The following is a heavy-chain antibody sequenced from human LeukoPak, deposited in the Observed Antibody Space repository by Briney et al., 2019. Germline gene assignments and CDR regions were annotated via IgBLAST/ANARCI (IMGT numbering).Heavy chain of an antibody. V-gene: IGHV4-38-2*01. D-gene: IGHD6-13*01. Sequence: SETLSLTCAVSSYSISSGYCWGWIRQPPRKGLEWIGSIYHNGNTYYNPSLKSRVTISVDTSKNEFSLKLSSVTAADTAVYYCARAYRSSWYLNWFDPWGQGTLVTVSS. CDR3: ARAYRSSWYLNWFDP. CDR2: IYHNGNT. CDR1: SYSISSGYC. J-gene: IGHJ5*02.